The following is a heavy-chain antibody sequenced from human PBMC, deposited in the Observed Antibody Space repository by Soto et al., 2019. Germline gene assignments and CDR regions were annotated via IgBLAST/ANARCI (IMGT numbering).Heavy chain of an antibody. Sequence: PVGSLRLSCAASGFTFSSYSVNWVRPTPGKGLEWVSYIGSSSKSTMYYTDSVRGRFTISRDNAKNSLYLQMNSLRDEDTAVYYCARDYFGSGNYPDPFDYWGQGTLVTVSS. CDR3: ARDYFGSGNYPDPFDY. D-gene: IGHD3-10*01. V-gene: IGHV3-48*02. CDR2: IGSSSKSTM. J-gene: IGHJ4*02. CDR1: GFTFSSYS.